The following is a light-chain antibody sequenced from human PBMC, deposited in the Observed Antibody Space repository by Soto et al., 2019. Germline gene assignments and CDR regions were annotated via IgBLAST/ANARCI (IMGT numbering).Light chain of an antibody. CDR2: AAS. CDR1: QGISNY. J-gene: IGKJ5*01. V-gene: IGKV1-9*01. CDR3: QQLNSY. Sequence: DLQLTQSPSFLSASVGDRVTITCRASQGISNYLAWYQQKPGKAPKLLIYAASTLQSGVPSRFSGSGSGTEFTLTISSLQPEDFPTYYCQQLNSYFGQGTRLEMK.